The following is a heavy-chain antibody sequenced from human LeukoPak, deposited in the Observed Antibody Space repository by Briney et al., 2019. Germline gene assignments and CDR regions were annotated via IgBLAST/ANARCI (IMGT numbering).Heavy chain of an antibody. CDR2: IRSKANSYAT. Sequence: GGSLRLSCAASGFTFSGSAMHWVRQASGKGLEWVGRIRSKANSYATAYAASVKGRFTISRDDSKNTAYLQMNSLKTEDTAVYYCTSAWVTPTGWFDPWGQGTLVTVSS. CDR1: GFTFSGSA. CDR3: TSAWVTPTGWFDP. J-gene: IGHJ5*02. V-gene: IGHV3-73*01. D-gene: IGHD3-16*01.